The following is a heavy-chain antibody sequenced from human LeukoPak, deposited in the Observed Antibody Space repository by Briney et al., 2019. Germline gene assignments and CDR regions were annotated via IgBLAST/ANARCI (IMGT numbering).Heavy chain of an antibody. CDR2: IKQDESEK. Sequence: PGGSLRLSCAASGFTFNNYWMTWVRQAPGKGLEWVANIKQDESEKYYVDSVKGRFTISRDNAKNSLYLQMNSLRAEDAAVCYCARLGPYAHNTFEIWGQGTMVTVSS. D-gene: IGHD2-2*01. CDR3: ARLGPYAHNTFEI. V-gene: IGHV3-7*01. CDR1: GFTFNNYW. J-gene: IGHJ3*02.